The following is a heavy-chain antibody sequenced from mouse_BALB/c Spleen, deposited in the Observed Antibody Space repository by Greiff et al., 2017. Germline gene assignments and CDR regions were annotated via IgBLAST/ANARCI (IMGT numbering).Heavy chain of an antibody. CDR3: ARSPLYAMDY. CDR1: GFTFSDYY. J-gene: IGHJ4*01. Sequence: VQLKESGGGLVKPGGSLKLSCAASGFTFSDYYMYWVRQTPEKRLEWVATISDGGSYTYYPDSVKGRFTISRDNAKNNLYLQMSSLKSEDTAMYYCARSPLYAMDYWGQGTSVTVSS. CDR2: ISDGGSYT. V-gene: IGHV5-4*02.